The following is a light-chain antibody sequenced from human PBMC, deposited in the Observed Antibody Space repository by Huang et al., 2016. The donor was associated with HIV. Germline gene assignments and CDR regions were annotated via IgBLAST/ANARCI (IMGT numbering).Light chain of an antibody. V-gene: IGKV1-39*01. CDR2: AAS. J-gene: IGKJ2*01. Sequence: DIQMTQSPSSLSASVRDRVTITCRARQSISSYLNWYQQKPGKAPKLLIYAASSLQSGVPSRFSGSGSGTDFTLTISSLQPEDFATYYCQQSYTTQYTFGQGTKLEIK. CDR3: QQSYTTQYT. CDR1: QSISSY.